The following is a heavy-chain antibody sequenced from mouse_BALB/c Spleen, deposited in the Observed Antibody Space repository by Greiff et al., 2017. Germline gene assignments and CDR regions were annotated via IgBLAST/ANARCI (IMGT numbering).Heavy chain of an antibody. CDR3: ARHEGY. Sequence: EVQVVESGGGLVQPGGSRKLSCAASGFTFSSFGMHWVRQAPEKGLEWVAYISSGSSTIYYADTVKGRFTISRDNPKNTLFLQMTSLRSEDTAMYYCARHEGYWGQGTTLTVSS. V-gene: IGHV5-17*02. CDR1: GFTFSSFG. J-gene: IGHJ2*01. CDR2: ISSGSSTI.